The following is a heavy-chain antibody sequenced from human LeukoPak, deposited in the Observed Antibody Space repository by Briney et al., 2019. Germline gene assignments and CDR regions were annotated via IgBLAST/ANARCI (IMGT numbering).Heavy chain of an antibody. Sequence: SGPTLVKPTQTLTLTCTCSGFSLSTSGVGVGWIRQPPGKALEWLALIYWNDDNRYSPSLKSRLTITKDTSKNQVVLKMTNMDPVDTATYYCAHYGDYRFMYYFDYWGQGTLVTVSS. CDR3: AHYGDYRFMYYFDY. CDR2: IYWNDDN. CDR1: GFSLSTSGVG. V-gene: IGHV2-5*01. J-gene: IGHJ4*02. D-gene: IGHD4-17*01.